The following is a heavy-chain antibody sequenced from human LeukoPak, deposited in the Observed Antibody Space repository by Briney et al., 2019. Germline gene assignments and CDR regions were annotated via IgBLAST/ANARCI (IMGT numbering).Heavy chain of an antibody. CDR2: IYYSGST. CDR1: GGSISSYY. CDR3: ARERSYYYGTDV. J-gene: IGHJ6*02. Sequence: PSETLSLTCTVSGGSISSYYWSWIRQPPGKGLEWIEYIYYSGSTNYNPSLKSRVTISVDTSKNQFSLKLSSVTAADTAVYYCARERSYYYGTDVWGQGTTVTVSS. V-gene: IGHV4-59*12.